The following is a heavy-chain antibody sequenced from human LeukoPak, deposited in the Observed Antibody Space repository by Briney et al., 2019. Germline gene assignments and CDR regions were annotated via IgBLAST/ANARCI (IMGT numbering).Heavy chain of an antibody. CDR2: MYTSGTT. Sequence: SETLSLTCTVSGASVSTYYWSWIRQPAGKGLEWIGRMYTSGTTKYNPSLKSRVTMSVDTSNNQFSLKVSSVTAADTAVYYCARDQGAYYGVDVWGRGTTVTVSS. V-gene: IGHV4-4*07. CDR3: ARDQGAYYGVDV. J-gene: IGHJ6*02. CDR1: GASVSTYY.